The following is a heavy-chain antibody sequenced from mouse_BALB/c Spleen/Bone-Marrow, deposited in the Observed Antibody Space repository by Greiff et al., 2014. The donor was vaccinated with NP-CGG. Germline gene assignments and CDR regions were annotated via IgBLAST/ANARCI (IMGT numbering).Heavy chain of an antibody. D-gene: IGHD2-1*01. CDR1: GYTFTNYY. Sequence: VKLQESGAELVKPGASVRLSCKASGYTFTNYYMYWVKQRPGQGLEWIGEINPSNGGTNFNEKFKSKATLTVDKSSNTTYMQLSSLTSEDSAVYYCTRSGNYLFAYWGQGTPVTVSA. CDR2: INPSNGGT. V-gene: IGHV1S81*02. CDR3: TRSGNYLFAY. J-gene: IGHJ3*01.